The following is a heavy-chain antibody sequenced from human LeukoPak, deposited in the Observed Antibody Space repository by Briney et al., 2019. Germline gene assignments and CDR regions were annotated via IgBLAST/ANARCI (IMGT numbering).Heavy chain of an antibody. D-gene: IGHD2-21*02. J-gene: IGHJ4*02. CDR1: GFTFSSYG. Sequence: GGSLRLSCAASGFTFSSYGMHWVRQAPGKGLEWVAVISYDGSNEYYADSVKGRFTISRDNSKNTLYLQMNSLRAEDTAVYYCAKVTSDYWGQGTLVTVSS. V-gene: IGHV3-30*18. CDR3: AKVTSDY. CDR2: ISYDGSNE.